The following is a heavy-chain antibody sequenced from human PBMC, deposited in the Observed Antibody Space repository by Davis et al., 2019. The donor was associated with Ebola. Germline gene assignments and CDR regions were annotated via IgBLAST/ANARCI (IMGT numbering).Heavy chain of an antibody. CDR3: ARDLGTAMATE. D-gene: IGHD5-18*01. V-gene: IGHV1-69*10. Sequence: AASVKVSCKTSGYPFISYGISWVRQAPGQGLEWMGWIIPMLGIPNYAQRFQGRVTITADKSTSTAYMELSSLRSEDTAMYYCARDLGTAMATEWGQGTLVTVSS. CDR1: GYPFISYG. J-gene: IGHJ4*02. CDR2: IIPMLGIP.